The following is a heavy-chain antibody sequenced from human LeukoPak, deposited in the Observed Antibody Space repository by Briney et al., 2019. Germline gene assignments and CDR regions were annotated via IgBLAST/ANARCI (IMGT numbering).Heavy chain of an antibody. CDR1: GDSVSRNSAA. CDR3: ARADGDRDGYNFWFDP. V-gene: IGHV6-1*01. CDR2: TYYRAKWYN. J-gene: IGHJ5*02. Sequence: SQTLSLTCAISGDSVSRNSAAWNWIRQSPSRGLEWLGRTYYRAKWYNDYEVSVETRININPDTSKNQFSLQLNSVTPEDTAVYYCARADGDRDGYNFWFDPWGQGTLVTVSS. D-gene: IGHD5-24*01.